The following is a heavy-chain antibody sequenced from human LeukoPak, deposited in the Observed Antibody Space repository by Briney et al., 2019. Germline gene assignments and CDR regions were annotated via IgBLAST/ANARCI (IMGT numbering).Heavy chain of an antibody. D-gene: IGHD2-21*02. J-gene: IGHJ3*02. CDR1: GGSISSSSYY. Sequence: SETLSLTCTVSGGSISSSSYYWGWIRQPPGKGLEWIGNIYYSGSTYYNPSLKSRVTISVDTSKNQFSLKPSSVTAADTAVYYCAGAYCGGDCYSGRTFDIWGQGTMVTVSS. V-gene: IGHV4-39*07. CDR2: IYYSGST. CDR3: AGAYCGGDCYSGRTFDI.